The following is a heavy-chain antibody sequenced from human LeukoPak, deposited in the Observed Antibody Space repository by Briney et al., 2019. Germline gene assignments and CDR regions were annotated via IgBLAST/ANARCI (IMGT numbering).Heavy chain of an antibody. D-gene: IGHD3-10*01. J-gene: IGHJ4*02. CDR1: GGSISSSSHY. CDR2: IYYSGRT. V-gene: IGHV4-39*01. CDR3: ASLINYYGSGNYSNGYSFDY. Sequence: SETLSLTCTVSGGSISSSSHYWGWIRQSPGKGLEWIGSIYYSGRTYYNPSLKSRVTISGDTSKNQFSLKLTSVTAADTAVYYCASLINYYGSGNYSNGYSFDYWGQGTLVTVSS.